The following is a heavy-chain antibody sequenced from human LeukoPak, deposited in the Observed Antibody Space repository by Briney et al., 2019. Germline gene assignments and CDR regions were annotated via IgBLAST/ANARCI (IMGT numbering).Heavy chain of an antibody. CDR1: GFTFSSYA. J-gene: IGHJ6*02. V-gene: IGHV3-23*01. CDR3: AKDQGRITMIVVA. Sequence: PGGSLRLSCAAPGFTFSSYAMSWVRQAPGKGLEWVSAISGSGGSTYYADSVKGRFTISRDNSRNTLYLQMNSLRAEDTAVYYCAKDQGRITMIVVAWGQGTTVTVSS. CDR2: ISGSGGST. D-gene: IGHD3-22*01.